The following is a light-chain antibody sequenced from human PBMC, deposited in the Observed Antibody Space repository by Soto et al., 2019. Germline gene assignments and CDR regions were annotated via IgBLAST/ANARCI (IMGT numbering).Light chain of an antibody. CDR3: QQYGTSPGT. J-gene: IGKJ2*01. CDR2: RAS. V-gene: IGKV3-20*01. CDR1: QSVNKSS. Sequence: EIVLAQSPGTLSLSPGERATLSCRASQSVNKSSLAWYQQKPGQAPRLLMYRASSRATGIPDRFSGSGSGTDFTLTISRLEPEDFAVYFCQQYGTSPGTFGQGTKLEIK.